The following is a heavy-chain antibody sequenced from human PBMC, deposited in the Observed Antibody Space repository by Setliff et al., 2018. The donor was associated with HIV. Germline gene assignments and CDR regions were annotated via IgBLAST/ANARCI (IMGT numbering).Heavy chain of an antibody. CDR1: GGSISSSSHH. CDR2: IYYSGNS. J-gene: IGHJ3*02. Sequence: SETLSLTCTVSGGSISSSSHHWSWIRQTPGKGLEWIGSIYYSGNSYYNPSLQSRVTISVDTSKNQFSLKLSSVTAADTAVYYCARGPGGTVPKPLDAFDIWGQGTMVTVSS. D-gene: IGHD1-1*01. V-gene: IGHV4-39*07. CDR3: ARGPGGTVPKPLDAFDI.